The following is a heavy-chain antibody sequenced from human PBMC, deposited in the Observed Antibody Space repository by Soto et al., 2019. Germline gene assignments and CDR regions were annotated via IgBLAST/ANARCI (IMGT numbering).Heavy chain of an antibody. Sequence: SVKVSCKASGGTFSSYAISWVRQAPGQGLEWMGGIIPIFGTANYAQKFQGRVTITADESTSTAYMELSSLRSEDTAVYYCASGADYGDYVVHPWFDPWGQGTLVTVSS. D-gene: IGHD4-17*01. V-gene: IGHV1-69*13. J-gene: IGHJ5*02. CDR2: IIPIFGTA. CDR1: GGTFSSYA. CDR3: ASGADYGDYVVHPWFDP.